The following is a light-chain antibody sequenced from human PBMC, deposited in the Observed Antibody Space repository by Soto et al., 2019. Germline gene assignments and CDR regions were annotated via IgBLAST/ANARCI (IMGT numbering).Light chain of an antibody. CDR3: QQYGTSPYS. CDR1: QSVSSTY. J-gene: IGKJ2*01. Sequence: EIVLTQSPGTLSLSPGDRGALSCRASQSVSSTYLAWYQQKPGQAPRLLIYGASRRATGVPDRFSGSGSGTDFTLTVSRLEPEDLAVYYCQQYGTSPYSFGQGTKLEI. V-gene: IGKV3-20*01. CDR2: GAS.